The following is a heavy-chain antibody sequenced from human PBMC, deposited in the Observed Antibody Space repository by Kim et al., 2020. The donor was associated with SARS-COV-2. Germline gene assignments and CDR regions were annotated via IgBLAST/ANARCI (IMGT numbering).Heavy chain of an antibody. CDR2: ISSSSSTI. CDR1: GFTFSSYS. J-gene: IGHJ4*02. CDR3: ARVIRSLLLWFGEWDY. D-gene: IGHD3-10*01. Sequence: GGSLRLSCAASGFTFSSYSMNWVRQAPGKGLEWVSYISSSSSTIYYADSVKGRFTISRDNAKNSLYLQMNSLRDEDTAVYYCARVIRSLLLWFGEWDYWGQGTLVTVSS. V-gene: IGHV3-48*02.